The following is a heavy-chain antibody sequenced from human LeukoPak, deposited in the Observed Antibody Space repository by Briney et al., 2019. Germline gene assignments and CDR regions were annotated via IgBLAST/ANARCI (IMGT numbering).Heavy chain of an antibody. Sequence: GGSLRLSCAASRFTFSSYGMYWVRQAPRKGREGVAVISYDGSNKYYADSLKSRFTISRDNSNNTLYLQMNSLRAEDTAVYYCAKDPHSYDFWSGYWADGMDVWGQGTTVTVSS. CDR3: AKDPHSYDFWSGYWADGMDV. J-gene: IGHJ6*02. V-gene: IGHV3-30*18. CDR2: ISYDGSNK. CDR1: RFTFSSYG. D-gene: IGHD3-3*01.